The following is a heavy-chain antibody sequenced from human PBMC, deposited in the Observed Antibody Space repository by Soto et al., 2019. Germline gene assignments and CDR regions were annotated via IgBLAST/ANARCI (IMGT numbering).Heavy chain of an antibody. J-gene: IGHJ4*02. CDR3: ATDHYCSSTSCYYFEY. CDR2: IRSKSDGGTT. D-gene: IGHD2-2*01. Sequence: EVQLVESGGGLVKPGGSLRPSCAASGFTFSNVWMSWVRQAPGKGLEWVGRIRSKSDGGTTDYAAPVKGRFTISRDNSKNTLYLQMNSLKTEDTGVYYCATDHYCSSTSCYYFEYWGQGTLVTVSS. V-gene: IGHV3-15*01. CDR1: GFTFSNVW.